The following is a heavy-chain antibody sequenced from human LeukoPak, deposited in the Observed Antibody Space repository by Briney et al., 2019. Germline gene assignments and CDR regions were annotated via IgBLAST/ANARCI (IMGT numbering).Heavy chain of an antibody. CDR1: GGSFSGNY. Sequence: SETLSLTCAVYGGSFSGNYWSWIRQPPGKGLEWIGEINHSGSTNYNPSLKSPFTISVNTSRNHFSLTLTSVIAADTAVYYYPSGRRAVPAAPRFKAGNWSDPSGQGTLVTVSS. CDR3: PSGRRAVPAAPRFKAGNWSDP. V-gene: IGHV4-34*03. CDR2: INHSGST. J-gene: IGHJ5*02. D-gene: IGHD2-2*01.